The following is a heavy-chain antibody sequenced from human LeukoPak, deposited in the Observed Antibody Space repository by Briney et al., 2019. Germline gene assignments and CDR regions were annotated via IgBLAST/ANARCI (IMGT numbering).Heavy chain of an antibody. CDR2: IISDGSSV. J-gene: IGHJ3*02. D-gene: IGHD3-22*01. V-gene: IGHV3-74*01. Sequence: GGSLRLSCIASGFTFSDYWMHWVRQAPGKGPVWVSRIISDGSSVSYVDSVKGRFTISRDNSKNTLYLQMDSLRAEDTAVYYCAKDTPRITMIVVAPRGAFDIWGQGTMVTVSS. CDR3: AKDTPRITMIVVAPRGAFDI. CDR1: GFTFSDYW.